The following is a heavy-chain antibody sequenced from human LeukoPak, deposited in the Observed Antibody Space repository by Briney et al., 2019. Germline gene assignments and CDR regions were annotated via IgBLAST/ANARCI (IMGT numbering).Heavy chain of an antibody. J-gene: IGHJ4*02. V-gene: IGHV3-30*02. CDR1: GFTFNSYG. CDR2: VRSDGGSE. D-gene: IGHD2-2*01. Sequence: GGSLRLSCATSGFTFNSYGMTWVRQAPGKGLEWVAFVRSDGGSEYYADSVKGRFSISRDNSKRTVDLQMNSLRLGDTAIYYCAKDRYSTSSTFTINPFDYWGQGILVTVSS. CDR3: AKDRYSTSSTFTINPFDY.